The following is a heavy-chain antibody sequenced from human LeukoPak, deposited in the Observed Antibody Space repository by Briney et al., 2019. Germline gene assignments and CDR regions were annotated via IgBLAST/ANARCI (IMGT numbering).Heavy chain of an antibody. Sequence: SGTLSLTCTVSGGSISSYYWSWIRQPPGKGLEWIGYIYYSGSTNYNPSLKSRVTISVDTSKNQFSLKLSSVTAADTAVYYCAREAGVHYYYGMDVWGQGTTVTVSS. CDR1: GGSISSYY. J-gene: IGHJ6*02. V-gene: IGHV4-59*01. CDR2: IYYSGST. CDR3: AREAGVHYYYGMDV. D-gene: IGHD6-19*01.